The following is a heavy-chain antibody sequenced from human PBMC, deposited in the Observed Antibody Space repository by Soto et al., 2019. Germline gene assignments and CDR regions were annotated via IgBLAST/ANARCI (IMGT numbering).Heavy chain of an antibody. Sequence: QVQLQESGPGLVKPSQTLSLTCTVSGGSISSGGYCWSWIRQHPGKGLEWIGYIYYSGSTYYNPSLKSRVTISVDTSKNQFSLKLSSVTAADTAVYYCAREGGSGGVVRVYHGMDVWGQGTTVTVSS. CDR2: IYYSGST. CDR1: GGSISSGGYC. J-gene: IGHJ6*02. CDR3: AREGGSGGVVRVYHGMDV. D-gene: IGHD3-3*01. V-gene: IGHV4-31*03.